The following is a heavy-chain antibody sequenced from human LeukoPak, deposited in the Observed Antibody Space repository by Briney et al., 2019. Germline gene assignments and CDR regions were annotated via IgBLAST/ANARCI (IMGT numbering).Heavy chain of an antibody. V-gene: IGHV1-8*03. D-gene: IGHD6-19*01. CDR3: ARGRGSSGWWNNWFDP. J-gene: IGHJ5*02. CDR2: MNPNSGNT. CDR1: GYTFTSYD. Sequence: ASVKVSCKASGYTFTSYDINWVRQATGQGLEWMGWMNPNSGNTGYAQTFQGRVTITRNTSISTAYMELSSLRSEDTVVYYCARGRGSSGWWNNWFDPWGQGTLVTVSS.